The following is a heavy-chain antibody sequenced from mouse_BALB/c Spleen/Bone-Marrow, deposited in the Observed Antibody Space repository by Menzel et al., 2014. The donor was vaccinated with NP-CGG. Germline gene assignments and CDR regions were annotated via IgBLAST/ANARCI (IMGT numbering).Heavy chain of an antibody. V-gene: IGHV7-3*02. Sequence: EVQGAESGGGLVQPGGSLRLSCATSGFTFTDYYMNWVRQPPGKALEWLGFIRNKAYGYTTEYSASVKGRFTVSRDNSKSILYLQMNTLRAEDSATYYCERDKGGILFDSWGQGTSLTVSS. J-gene: IGHJ2*02. CDR1: GFTFTDYY. CDR3: ERDKGGILFDS. CDR2: IRNKAYGYTT.